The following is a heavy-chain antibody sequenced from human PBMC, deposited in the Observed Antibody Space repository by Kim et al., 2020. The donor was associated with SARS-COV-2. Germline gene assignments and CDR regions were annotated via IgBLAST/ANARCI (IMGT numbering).Heavy chain of an antibody. D-gene: IGHD2-21*01. Sequence: GGSLRLSCAASGFTVSSNYMSWVRQAPGKGLEWVSVIYSGGSTYYVDSVKGRFTISRDNSKNTVYLQMNSLRAEDTAVYYCARGNTILTPLGEEWGQGTLVTVSS. CDR3: ARGNTILTPLGEE. CDR1: GFTVSSNY. CDR2: IYSGGST. J-gene: IGHJ4*02. V-gene: IGHV3-66*02.